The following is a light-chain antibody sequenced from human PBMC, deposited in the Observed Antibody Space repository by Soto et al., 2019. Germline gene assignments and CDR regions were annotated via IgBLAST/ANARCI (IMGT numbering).Light chain of an antibody. Sequence: QSALTQPASVSGSPGQSITISCTGTSSDVGRYHYVSWYQQHPGKAPKLMIYDVYNRPLGVSNRFSGSKSGNTASLTISGLQAEDEADYYFNSYASSSVILGGGTKLTVL. V-gene: IGLV2-14*01. CDR1: SSDVGRYHY. CDR3: NSYASSSVI. CDR2: DVY. J-gene: IGLJ2*01.